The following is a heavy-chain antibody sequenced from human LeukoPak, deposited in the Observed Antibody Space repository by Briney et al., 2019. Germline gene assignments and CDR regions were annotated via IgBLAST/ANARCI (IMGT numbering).Heavy chain of an antibody. CDR3: ARRANTAPPYYFDY. Sequence: ASETLSLTCAVYGGSFSGYYWSWIRQPPGKGLEWIGEINHSGSTNYNPSLKSRVTISLDTSKNQFSLKLSSVTAADTAVYYCARRANTAPPYYFDYWGQGTLVTVSS. D-gene: IGHD5-18*01. CDR2: INHSGST. J-gene: IGHJ4*02. CDR1: GGSFSGYY. V-gene: IGHV4-34*01.